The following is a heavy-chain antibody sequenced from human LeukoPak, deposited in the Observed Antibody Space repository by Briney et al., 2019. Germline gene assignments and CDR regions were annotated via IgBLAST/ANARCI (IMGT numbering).Heavy chain of an antibody. CDR1: GFTFSSYW. V-gene: IGHV3-7*01. J-gene: IGHJ6*03. CDR2: IKQDGSEK. Sequence: GGSLRLSCAASGFTFSSYWMSWVRQAPGKGLEWVANIKQDGSEKYYVDSVKGRFTISRDNAKNSLYLQMNSLRAEDTAVYYCARHRRDGFGLIWRRSYYMDVWGKGTTVTISS. D-gene: IGHD5-24*01. CDR3: ARHRRDGFGLIWRRSYYMDV.